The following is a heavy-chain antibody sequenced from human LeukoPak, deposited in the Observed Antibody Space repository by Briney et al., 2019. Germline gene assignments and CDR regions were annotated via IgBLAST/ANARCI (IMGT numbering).Heavy chain of an antibody. CDR1: GFTFDDYG. J-gene: IGHJ3*02. CDR2: ISSRSSYI. D-gene: IGHD3-10*01. Sequence: GGSLRLSCAASGFTFDDYGMNWVRQAPGKGPEWVSSISSRSSYIYYADSVKGRFTISRDNAQNSLYLQMNSLRAEDTAVYYCAKSNGYGLVDIWGQGTMVTVSS. CDR3: AKSNGYGLVDI. V-gene: IGHV3-21*04.